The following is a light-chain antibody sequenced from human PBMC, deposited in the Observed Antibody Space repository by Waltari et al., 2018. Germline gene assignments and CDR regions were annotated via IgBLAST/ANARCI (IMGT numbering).Light chain of an antibody. CDR2: DVS. J-gene: IGLJ3*02. Sequence: QSALTPPRSVSGSPGPSVTISCTGTSSYVGGSNSVPWYQQHPGKAPKLMIYDVSKRPSGVPDRFSGSKSGNTASLTISGLQAEDEADYYCCSYAGSYTPWVFGGGTKLTVL. V-gene: IGLV2-11*01. CDR1: SSYVGGSNS. CDR3: CSYAGSYTPWV.